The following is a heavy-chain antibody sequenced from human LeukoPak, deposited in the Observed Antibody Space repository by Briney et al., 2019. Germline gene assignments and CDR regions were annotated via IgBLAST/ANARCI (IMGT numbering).Heavy chain of an antibody. CDR2: IYYSGST. Sequence: SQTLSPTCTVSGGSISSGDYYWSWIRQPPGKGLEWIGYIYYSGSTYYNPSLKSRVTISVDTSKNQFSLKLSSVTAADTAVYYCARGPTTSITIFGVVWGQGTLVTVSS. CDR1: GGSISSGDYY. CDR3: ARGPTTSITIFGVV. D-gene: IGHD3-3*01. J-gene: IGHJ4*02. V-gene: IGHV4-30-4*08.